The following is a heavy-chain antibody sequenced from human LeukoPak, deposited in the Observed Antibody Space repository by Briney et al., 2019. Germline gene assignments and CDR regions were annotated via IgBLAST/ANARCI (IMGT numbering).Heavy chain of an antibody. J-gene: IGHJ5*02. CDR3: ARQGYSYGYWFDP. CDR1: GYRFTSYW. V-gene: IGHV5-10-1*01. CDR2: IDPSDSYT. Sequence: GESLKISFKGSGYRFTSYWISWVRPMPGKGLEWMGRIDPSDSYTNYSPSFQGHVTISADKSISTAYLQWSSLKASDTAMYYCARQGYSYGYWFDPWGQGTLVTVSS. D-gene: IGHD5-18*01.